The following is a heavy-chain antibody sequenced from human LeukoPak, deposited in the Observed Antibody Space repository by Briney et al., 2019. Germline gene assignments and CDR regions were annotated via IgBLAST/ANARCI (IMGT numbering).Heavy chain of an antibody. CDR3: ARDGWVDY. J-gene: IGHJ4*02. CDR1: AYTFSTYD. V-gene: IGHV3-48*03. CDR2: ISSSGRTI. Sequence: PGGSLRLSCTDSAYTFSTYDMVWVRQAPGKGLEWVSYISSSGRTIYYADSVKGRFTISRDNAKNSLYLQMNSLRAEDTAVYYCARDGWVDYWGQGTLVTVSS. D-gene: IGHD6-19*01.